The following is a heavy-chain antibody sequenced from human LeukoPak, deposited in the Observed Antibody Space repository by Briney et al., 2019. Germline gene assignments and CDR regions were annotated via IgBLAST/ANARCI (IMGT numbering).Heavy chain of an antibody. CDR2: ISDSGGST. V-gene: IGHV3-23*01. CDR3: AKRGVVIRVILVGFHKEAYYFDS. J-gene: IGHJ4*02. CDR1: GFSFSNYG. Sequence: PGGSLRLSCAASGFSFSNYGMNWVRQAPGKGLEWVAGISDSGGSTNYADSVKGRFTISRDNPKNTLYLQMNSLRAEDTAVYFCAKRGVVIRVILVGFHKEAYYFDSWGQGALVTVSS. D-gene: IGHD3-22*01.